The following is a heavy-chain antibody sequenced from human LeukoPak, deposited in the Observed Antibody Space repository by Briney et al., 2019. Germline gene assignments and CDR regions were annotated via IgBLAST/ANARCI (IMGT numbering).Heavy chain of an antibody. Sequence: ASLKVSCKASGYTFTGDYMHWVRQAPGQGLDWMGWIHPNSGGTKYALNFKGRVTMTRDTSISTAYMELSRLRSDDTAVYYCARGPLLRFLEWLPNFDYWGQGTLVTVSS. V-gene: IGHV1-2*02. J-gene: IGHJ4*02. CDR2: IHPNSGGT. CDR1: GYTFTGDY. D-gene: IGHD3-3*01. CDR3: ARGPLLRFLEWLPNFDY.